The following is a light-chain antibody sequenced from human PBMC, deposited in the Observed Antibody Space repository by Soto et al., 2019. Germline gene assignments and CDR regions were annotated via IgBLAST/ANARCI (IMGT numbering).Light chain of an antibody. CDR1: TNDVGGHTL. Sequence: QSALTQPASVSGSPGQSITISCTGSTNDVGGHTLVSWYQHHPGKAPQLVIFDVSSRPPGVSHRFSGSKSSNTASLTISGLHAEDEANYYCASYTMIATMVFGGGTQLTVL. J-gene: IGLJ3*02. CDR2: DVS. CDR3: ASYTMIATMV. V-gene: IGLV2-14*01.